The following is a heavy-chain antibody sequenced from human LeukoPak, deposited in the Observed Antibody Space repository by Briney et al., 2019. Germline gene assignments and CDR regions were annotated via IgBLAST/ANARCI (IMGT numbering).Heavy chain of an antibody. D-gene: IGHD3-16*01. V-gene: IGHV1-69*13. CDR3: ARADYDYFDP. CDR1: GGIFSNYA. Sequence: SVKVSCKASGGIFSNYAITWVRQPPGQGLEWMGEIIPILGTSKYAQMFQGRVTITADESTSTAYMELSSLRSEDTAMYYCARADYDYFDPWGQGTLVTVSS. CDR2: IIPILGTS. J-gene: IGHJ5*02.